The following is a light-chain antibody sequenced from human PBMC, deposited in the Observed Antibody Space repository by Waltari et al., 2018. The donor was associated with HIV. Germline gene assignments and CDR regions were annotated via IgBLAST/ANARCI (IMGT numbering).Light chain of an antibody. Sequence: SYELPQPPSVSVSPGQTARITCAGDALPKQYAYWYQQKPGQAPVLVIYKDSKRPSGIPERFSGSSSGTTVTLTISGVQAEDETDYYCQSADSSGTYVVFGGGTKLTVL. V-gene: IGLV3-25*03. CDR2: KDS. J-gene: IGLJ2*01. CDR1: ALPKQY. CDR3: QSADSSGTYVV.